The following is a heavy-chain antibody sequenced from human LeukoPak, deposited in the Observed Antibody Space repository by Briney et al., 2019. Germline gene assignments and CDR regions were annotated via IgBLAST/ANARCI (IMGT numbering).Heavy chain of an antibody. V-gene: IGHV1-69*01. CDR1: GGTFSSYA. CDR3: ARGRMGLHRFDP. Sequence: SVKVSCKASGGTFSSYAISWMRQAPGQGLEWMGGIIPIFGTANYAQKFQGRVTITADESTSTAYMELSSLRSEDTAVYYCARGRMGLHRFDPWGQGTLVTVSS. CDR2: IIPIFGTA. D-gene: IGHD4/OR15-4a*01. J-gene: IGHJ5*02.